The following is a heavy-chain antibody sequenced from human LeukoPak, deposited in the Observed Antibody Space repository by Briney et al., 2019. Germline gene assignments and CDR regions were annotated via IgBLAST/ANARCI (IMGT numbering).Heavy chain of an antibody. CDR2: IKQDGSDK. CDR1: GVTFSSHW. D-gene: IGHD3-3*01. CDR3: ARVLKGQRSYDFWSGYYNNWFDP. V-gene: IGHV3-7*01. J-gene: IGHJ5*02. Sequence: PGVSLRLSCAASGVTFSSHWMSWVRQAPGKGLEWVANIKQDGSDKYYVDSVKGRFTISRDNAKNSLYLQMNSLRAEDTAVYYCARVLKGQRSYDFWSGYYNNWFDPWGQGTLVTVSS.